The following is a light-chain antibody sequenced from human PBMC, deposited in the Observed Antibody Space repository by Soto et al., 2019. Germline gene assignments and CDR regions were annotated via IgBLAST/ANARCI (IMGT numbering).Light chain of an antibody. CDR2: KAS. J-gene: IGKJ1*01. CDR1: QSISSW. CDR3: QEYKNDYGT. V-gene: IGKV1-5*03. Sequence: DIQMTQSPSTLSASVGDRVTITCRASQSISSWLAWYQQKPGKAPNLLIYKASRLESGVPSRFSGSGSGTEFTLTSSSLQPEDFVSYCCQEYKNDYGTFGQGTKVDI.